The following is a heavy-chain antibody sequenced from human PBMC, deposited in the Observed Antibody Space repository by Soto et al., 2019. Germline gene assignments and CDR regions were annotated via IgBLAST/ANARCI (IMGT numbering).Heavy chain of an antibody. CDR2: IYYSGST. J-gene: IGHJ4*02. CDR1: GGSISSSSYY. CDR3: ARGSTGYSSSWYRY. Sequence: PSETLSLTCTVSGGSISSSSYYWGWIRQPPGKGLEWIGSIYYSGSTYYNQSLKNRVTISVDTSKNQFYLKLSSVTAADTAVYYCARGSTGYSSSWYRYWGQGTLVTVSS. D-gene: IGHD6-13*01. V-gene: IGHV4-39*01.